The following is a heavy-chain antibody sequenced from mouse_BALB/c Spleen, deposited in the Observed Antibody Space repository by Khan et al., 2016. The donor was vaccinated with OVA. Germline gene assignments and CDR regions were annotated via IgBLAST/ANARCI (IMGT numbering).Heavy chain of an antibody. CDR2: VSTGGSYT. J-gene: IGHJ3*01. Sequence: EVELVESGGDLVKPGGSLKLSCAASGFTFSTYGMSWVRQAPDKRLEWVATVSTGGSYTYYPDNVKGRFTISRDNAKNTLYLQMSGLRSEETARFYCTRLAYYYDSEGFAYWGQGTLVTVSA. CDR1: GFTFSTYG. V-gene: IGHV5-6*01. D-gene: IGHD1-1*01. CDR3: TRLAYYYDSEGFAY.